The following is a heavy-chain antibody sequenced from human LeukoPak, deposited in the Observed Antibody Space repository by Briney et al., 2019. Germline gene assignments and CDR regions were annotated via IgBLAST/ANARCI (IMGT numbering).Heavy chain of an antibody. J-gene: IGHJ4*02. D-gene: IGHD6-13*01. V-gene: IGHV4-34*01. CDR2: INHSGST. CDR3: AREGVYSGERGYDY. Sequence: SETLSLTCAVYGGSFSGYYCSWIRQPPGKRLERIGDINHSGSTNYNPSLKSRVTISVDTSKNQFSLKLSSVTAADTAVYYCAREGVYSGERGYDYWGQGTLVTVSS. CDR1: GGSFSGYY.